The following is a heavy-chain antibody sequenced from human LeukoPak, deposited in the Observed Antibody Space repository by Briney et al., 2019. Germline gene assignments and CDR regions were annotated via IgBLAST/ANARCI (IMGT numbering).Heavy chain of an antibody. CDR1: GFTFSSYA. CDR2: ISGSGGST. D-gene: IGHD3-3*01. Sequence: GVSLRLSCAASGFTFSSYAMSWVRQAPGKGLEWVSAISGSGGSTYYADSVKGRFTISRDNSKNTLYLQMNSLRAEDTAVYYCAKDRDFWNGYWNWFDPWGQGTLVTVSS. CDR3: AKDRDFWNGYWNWFDP. J-gene: IGHJ5*02. V-gene: IGHV3-23*01.